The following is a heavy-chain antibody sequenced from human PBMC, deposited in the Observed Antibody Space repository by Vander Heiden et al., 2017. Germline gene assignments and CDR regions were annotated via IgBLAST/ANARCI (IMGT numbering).Heavy chain of an antibody. CDR3: ARDEDYAYYFDY. V-gene: IGHV3-30*01. Sequence: QVQLVESGGGVVQPGRSLRLSCAACGSTFSSSAMHWVRQAPGKGLEWVAVITYAGSNKYYADSVTGRFTISRDNSKNTLYLQMNSLRVEDTAVYYCARDEDYAYYFDYWGQGTLVTVSS. CDR2: ITYAGSNK. J-gene: IGHJ4*02. CDR1: GSTFSSSA. D-gene: IGHD2-2*01.